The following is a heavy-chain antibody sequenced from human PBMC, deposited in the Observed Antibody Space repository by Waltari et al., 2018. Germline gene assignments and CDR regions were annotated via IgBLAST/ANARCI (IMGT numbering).Heavy chain of an antibody. CDR3: ARPVRISGNYGLDV. V-gene: IGHV3-48*01. CDR1: GFKFDAYN. Sequence: EIQLVQSGGGLVQPGGSLRLSCAASGFKFDAYNLNWVRQAPGKGLEWVSYITGTSRTKFYADSVRGRFTISRDNAKNSLYLQMNSLRADDTAVYFCARPVRISGNYGLDVWGQGTTVIVSS. CDR2: ITGTSRTK. J-gene: IGHJ6*02.